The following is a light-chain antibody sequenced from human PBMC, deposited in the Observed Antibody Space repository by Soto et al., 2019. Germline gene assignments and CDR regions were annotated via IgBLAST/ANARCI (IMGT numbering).Light chain of an antibody. V-gene: IGKV3-15*01. CDR2: GAF. J-gene: IGKJ1*01. Sequence: EIVMTQSPATLSVSPGERATLSCRASQSVNSNLAWYQQKPGQAPRLLIYGAFTRATGIPARFSGSASGTEFTLTISSLQSEDFAVYYCQQSSSWPRTFGQGTKVDIK. CDR3: QQSSSWPRT. CDR1: QSVNSN.